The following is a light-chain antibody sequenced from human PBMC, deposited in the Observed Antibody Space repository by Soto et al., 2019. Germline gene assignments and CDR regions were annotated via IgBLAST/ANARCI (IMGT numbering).Light chain of an antibody. V-gene: IGKV1-33*01. J-gene: IGKJ5*01. CDR1: HDLSHY. CDR3: QQYDDLPIT. CDR2: DAS. Sequence: SQSSVSAAVVDTVTITCQASHDLSHYIHWYQQEPGEALKLLIYDASNLHPGVPSRFRGSGSGTEFSFNITSLQPEDVATYYCQQYDDLPITFGQGTRLE.